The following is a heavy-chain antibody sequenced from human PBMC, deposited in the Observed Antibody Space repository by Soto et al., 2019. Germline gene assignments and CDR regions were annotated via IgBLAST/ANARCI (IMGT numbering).Heavy chain of an antibody. CDR1: GFTFDDNA. V-gene: IGHV3-9*01. CDR2: INWKSDI. Sequence: GGSLRLSCAVSGFTFDDNAMHWVRQAPEKGLGWVSGINWKSDIGYADSMKGRFTISRDNAENSLYLQMNSLRAEDTALYYCAISQDRGGRTTFIYWGQGTQVTVSS. J-gene: IGHJ4*02. CDR3: AISQDRGGRTTFIY. D-gene: IGHD3-16*01.